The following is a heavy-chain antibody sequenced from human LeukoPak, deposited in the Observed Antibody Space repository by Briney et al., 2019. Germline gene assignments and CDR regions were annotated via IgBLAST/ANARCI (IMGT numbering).Heavy chain of an antibody. CDR3: ATLVVVVATARNNWFDP. J-gene: IGHJ5*02. D-gene: IGHD2-15*01. CDR2: INPNSGGT. V-gene: IGHV1-2*02. Sequence: ASVKVSCKASGYTFTGYYMHWVRQAPGQGLEWMGWINPNSGGTNYAQKFQGRVTMTRDTSISTAYMELSRPRSDDTAVYYCATLVVVVATARNNWFDPWGQGTLVTVSS. CDR1: GYTFTGYY.